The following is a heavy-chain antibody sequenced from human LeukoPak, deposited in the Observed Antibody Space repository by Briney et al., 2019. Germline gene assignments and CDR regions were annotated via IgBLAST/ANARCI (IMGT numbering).Heavy chain of an antibody. D-gene: IGHD6-13*01. J-gene: IGHJ4*02. CDR1: GFTFSIYA. CDR3: ANVGSSSLYDY. Sequence: GGSLRLSCAASGFTFSIYAMRWVRQAPGKGLEWVSTISGSGATTYFADSVKGRFTISRDNSKNTLYLQMNSLRAEDTAVYYCANVGSSSLYDYWGQGTLVTVSS. CDR2: ISGSGATT. V-gene: IGHV3-23*01.